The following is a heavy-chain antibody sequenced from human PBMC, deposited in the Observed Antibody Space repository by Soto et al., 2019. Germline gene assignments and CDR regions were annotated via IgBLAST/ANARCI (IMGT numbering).Heavy chain of an antibody. CDR1: GFTFSSYE. J-gene: IGHJ4*02. CDR2: ISSSGSSI. Sequence: EVQLVESGGGLVQPGGSLRLSCAASGFTFSSYEMNWVRQAPGKGLEWVSYISSSGSSIYYADSVKGRLTISRDNAKNSLYLQVNSLRAEDTPLYYCARYHYFVYWCQGPLVTVSS. V-gene: IGHV3-48*03. CDR3: ARYHYFVY.